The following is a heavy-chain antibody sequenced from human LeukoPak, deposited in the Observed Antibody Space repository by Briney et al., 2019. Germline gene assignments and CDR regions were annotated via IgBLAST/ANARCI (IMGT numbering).Heavy chain of an antibody. D-gene: IGHD2-21*01. CDR2: ISHDGSKT. CDR3: AKDRTGVVIDY. Sequence: GGSLRLSCAASGFTFSSYGMHWVRQAPGKGLEWVVIISHDGSKTYYADSVKGRFTISRDNSKNTLYLQMNSLRAEDTAVYYCAKDRTGVVIDYWGQGTLVTVSS. V-gene: IGHV3-30*18. CDR1: GFTFSSYG. J-gene: IGHJ4*02.